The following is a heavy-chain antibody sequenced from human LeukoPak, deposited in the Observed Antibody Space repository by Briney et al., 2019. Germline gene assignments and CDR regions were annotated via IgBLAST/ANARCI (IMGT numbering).Heavy chain of an antibody. Sequence: PGGSLRLSCAASGFTFSDYTMNWVRQAPGKGLEWVSSITSGSNYIYYADSVKGRFTISRDNAKNSLSLQMNSLRADDTAAYYCAREGIVVLPYYFDYWGQGSLVTVSS. D-gene: IGHD3-10*01. CDR1: GFTFSDYT. V-gene: IGHV3-21*01. CDR2: ITSGSNYI. J-gene: IGHJ4*02. CDR3: AREGIVVLPYYFDY.